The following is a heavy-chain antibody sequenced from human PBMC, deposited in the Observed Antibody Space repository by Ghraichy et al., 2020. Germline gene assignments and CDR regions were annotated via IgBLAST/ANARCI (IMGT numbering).Heavy chain of an antibody. D-gene: IGHD5-12*01. CDR2: LSSSSHYI. CDR3: AREGGRGHSASDYHDY. Sequence: SCAASGFTFSYYTMNWGRQAPGKGLEWVSSLSSSSHYIYYADSVKGRFTISRDNAKNSLFLQMNSRRVEDTAVYYCAREGGRGHSASDYHDYWGQGALVTVSS. J-gene: IGHJ4*02. CDR1: GFTFSYYT. V-gene: IGHV3-21*01.